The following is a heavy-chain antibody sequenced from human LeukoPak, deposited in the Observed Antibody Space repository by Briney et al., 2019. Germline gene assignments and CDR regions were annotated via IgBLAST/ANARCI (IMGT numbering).Heavy chain of an antibody. V-gene: IGHV3-7*01. J-gene: IGHJ3*02. D-gene: IGHD3-10*01. CDR1: GFTFSSYW. CDR2: IKQDGSEK. CDR3: ARAPYGLDAFDI. Sequence: GGSLGLSCAASGFTFSSYWMSWVRQAPGKGLEWVANIKQDGSEKYYVDSVKGRFAISRDNAKNSLYLQMNSLRAEDTAVYYCARAPYGLDAFDIWGQGTMVTVSS.